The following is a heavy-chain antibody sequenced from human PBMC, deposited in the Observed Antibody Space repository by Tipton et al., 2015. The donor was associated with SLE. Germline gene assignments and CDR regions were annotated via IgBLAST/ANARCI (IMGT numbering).Heavy chain of an antibody. CDR1: GGSISNYY. CDR2: IYYSGGT. CDR3: AGLGYAFWSRYAES. D-gene: IGHD3-3*01. V-gene: IGHV4-59*01. Sequence: TLSLTCTVSGGSISNYYWSWIRQPPGKGLEWIGYIYYSGGTNYNPSLKSRVTISVDTSKNQFSLKLSAVTAADTAVYYCAGLGYAFWSRYAESWGQGTLVTVSS. J-gene: IGHJ5*02.